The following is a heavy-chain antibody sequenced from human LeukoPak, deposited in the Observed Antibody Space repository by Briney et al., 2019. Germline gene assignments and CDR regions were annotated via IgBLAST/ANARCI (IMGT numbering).Heavy chain of an antibody. J-gene: IGHJ3*02. Sequence: GGSLRLSCAASGFTVSSNYMSWVRQAPGEGLEWVSVIYSGGSTYYADSVKGRFTISRDNSKNTLYLQMNSLRAEDTAVYYCARERGGDAFDIWGQGTMVTVSS. V-gene: IGHV3-53*01. D-gene: IGHD1-26*01. CDR2: IYSGGST. CDR3: ARERGGDAFDI. CDR1: GFTVSSNY.